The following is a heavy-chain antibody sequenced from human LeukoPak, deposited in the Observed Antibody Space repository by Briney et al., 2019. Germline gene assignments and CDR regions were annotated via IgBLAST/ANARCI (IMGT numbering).Heavy chain of an antibody. CDR2: IYSSGDI. J-gene: IGHJ4*02. V-gene: IGHV4-59*02. D-gene: IGHD2-21*02. CDR1: GGSVNGYY. CDR3: ARQPPNTASFDY. Sequence: KPSETLSLTCAVSGGSVNGYYWSWIRQTPGMGLEWIGYIYSSGDINYNPSLTSRLTMSVDTSNNQVSLKLSSVTAADTAVYFCARQPPNTASFDYWGQGTLVTVSP.